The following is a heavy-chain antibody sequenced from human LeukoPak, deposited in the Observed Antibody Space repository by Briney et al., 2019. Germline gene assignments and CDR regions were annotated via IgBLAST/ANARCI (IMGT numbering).Heavy chain of an antibody. CDR2: TRNKANSYTT. D-gene: IGHD3-10*01. CDR1: GFTFRSYA. CDR3: ARDPYGSGNFDY. V-gene: IGHV3-72*01. J-gene: IGHJ4*02. Sequence: PGGSPRLSCEASGFTFRSYAMTWVRQAPGKGLEWVGRTRNKANSYTTEYAASVKGRFTISRDDSKNSLYLQMNSLKTEDTAVYYCARDPYGSGNFDYWGQGTLVTVSS.